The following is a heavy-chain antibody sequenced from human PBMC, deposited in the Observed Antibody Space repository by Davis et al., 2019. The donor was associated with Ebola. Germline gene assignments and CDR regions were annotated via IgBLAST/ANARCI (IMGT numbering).Heavy chain of an antibody. CDR3: ARCSSSYNYYYGMDV. Sequence: ASVKDSCKASGYIFTSYAMHWVRQAPGQRLEWMGWINAGNGDTKYSQKFRGRVTITRDTSASTAYMELSSLRSEDTAVYYCARCSSSYNYYYGMDVWGQGTTVTVSS. CDR1: GYIFTSYA. V-gene: IGHV1-3*01. CDR2: INAGNGDT. D-gene: IGHD6-6*01. J-gene: IGHJ6*02.